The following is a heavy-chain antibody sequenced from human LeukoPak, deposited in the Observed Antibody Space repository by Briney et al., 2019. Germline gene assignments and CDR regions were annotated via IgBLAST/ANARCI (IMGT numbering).Heavy chain of an antibody. J-gene: IGHJ4*02. CDR1: GGSISSGSYY. CDR3: ASSKRGYSGYAGYFDY. V-gene: IGHV4-61*02. Sequence: SQTLSLTCTVSGGSISSGSYYWSWIRQPAGKGLEWIGRIYTSGSTNYNPSLKSRVTISVDTSKNRFSLKLSSVTAADTAVYYCASSKRGYSGYAGYFDYWGQGTLVTVSS. CDR2: IYTSGST. D-gene: IGHD5-12*01.